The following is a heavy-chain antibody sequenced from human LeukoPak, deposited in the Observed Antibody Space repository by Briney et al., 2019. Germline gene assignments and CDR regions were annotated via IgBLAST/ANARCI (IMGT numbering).Heavy chain of an antibody. D-gene: IGHD2-2*01. CDR3: ARDLPYCIDSSCYSAPPDV. Sequence: PGGSLRLSCAASGFTFRGYDMHWVRQPTGKGLEWVSAIGLAGDTYYPGSVKGRFTISRDNAKNSLYLQMNSLRADDTAMYYCARDLPYCIDSSCYSAPPDVWGQGTTVTVSS. CDR1: GFTFRGYD. J-gene: IGHJ6*02. V-gene: IGHV3-13*01. CDR2: IGLAGDT.